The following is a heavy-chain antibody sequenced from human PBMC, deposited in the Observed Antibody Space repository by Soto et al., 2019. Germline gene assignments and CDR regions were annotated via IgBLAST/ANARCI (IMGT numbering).Heavy chain of an antibody. J-gene: IGHJ3*02. CDR3: AKQLVVVPAATPFDI. V-gene: IGHV3-23*01. Sequence: EVQLLESGGGLVQPGGSLRLSCAASGFTLSSYAMSWVRQAPGKGLEWVSAISGSGGSTYYADSVKGRFTISRDNSKNTLYLQKNSLRAEDTAVYYCAKQLVVVPAATPFDIWGQGTMVTVSS. CDR1: GFTLSSYA. CDR2: ISGSGGST. D-gene: IGHD2-2*01.